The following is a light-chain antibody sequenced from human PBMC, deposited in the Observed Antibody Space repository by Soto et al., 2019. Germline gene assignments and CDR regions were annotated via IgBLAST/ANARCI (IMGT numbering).Light chain of an antibody. CDR2: DVS. CDR1: SSDVGGYNY. CDR3: CSYAVSNNV. Sequence: QSVLTQPPSASGSPGQSVTISCTGTSSDVGGYNYVSWYQQHPGKAPKLMIYDVSRRPSGVPDRFSGSKSGNTASLTVSGLQAEDEADYYCCSYAVSNNVFGTRTKATVL. J-gene: IGLJ1*01. V-gene: IGLV2-8*01.